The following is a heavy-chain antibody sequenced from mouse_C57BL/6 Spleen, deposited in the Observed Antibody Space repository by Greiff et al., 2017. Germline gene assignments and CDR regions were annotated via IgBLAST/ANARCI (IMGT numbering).Heavy chain of an antibody. J-gene: IGHJ3*01. V-gene: IGHV3-6*01. Sequence: EVQRVESGPGLVKPSQSLSLTCSVTGYSITSGYYWNWIRQFPGNKLEWMGYISYDGSNNYNPSLKNRISITRDTSKNQFFLKLNSVTTEDTATYYCARADYDYEGWFAYWGQGTLVTVSA. D-gene: IGHD2-4*01. CDR3: ARADYDYEGWFAY. CDR1: GYSITSGYY. CDR2: ISYDGSN.